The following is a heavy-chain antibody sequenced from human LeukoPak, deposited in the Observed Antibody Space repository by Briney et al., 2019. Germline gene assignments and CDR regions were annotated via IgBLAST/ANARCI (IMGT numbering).Heavy chain of an antibody. V-gene: IGHV1-2*02. D-gene: IGHD6-13*01. CDR3: ARGSSSWYDVSASYFDY. J-gene: IGHJ4*02. CDR1: GYTFTGYY. Sequence: GASVKVSCKASGYTFTGYYIHWVRQAPGQGLEWMGWINPNSGGTHYAHKFQGRVTMTRDTSISTAYMGLSRLRSDDTAVYYCARGSSSWYDVSASYFDYWGQGTLVTVSS. CDR2: INPNSGGT.